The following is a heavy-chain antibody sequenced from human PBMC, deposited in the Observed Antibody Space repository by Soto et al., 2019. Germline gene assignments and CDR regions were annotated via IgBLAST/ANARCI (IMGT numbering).Heavy chain of an antibody. CDR2: VTPSTGGT. Sequence: SVNLYCTSSGYTFIDYYIHWVRQAPGQGLEWMGWVTPSTGGTNYAPKFQGRVTMTSDTSISTAYMELSSLRSDDTAGYYCAKDVRTEWYTDSQRWGQGTLLTVSS. CDR3: AKDVRTEWYTDSQR. CDR1: GYTFIDYY. D-gene: IGHD2-8*01. J-gene: IGHJ3*01. V-gene: IGHV1-2*02.